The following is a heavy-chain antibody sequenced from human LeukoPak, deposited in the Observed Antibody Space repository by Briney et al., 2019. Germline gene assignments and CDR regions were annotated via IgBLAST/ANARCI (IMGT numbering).Heavy chain of an antibody. CDR3: ARIDSTAGGDY. J-gene: IGHJ4*02. CDR2: IYYSGST. CDR1: GGSISSYY. D-gene: IGHD3-9*01. Sequence: SETLSLTCTVSGGSISSYYWSWIRQPPGKGLEWIGYIYYSGSTYYNPALKSRVTISVDTSKNQFSLKLSSVTAADTAVYYCARIDSTAGGDYWGQGTLVTVSS. V-gene: IGHV4-59*12.